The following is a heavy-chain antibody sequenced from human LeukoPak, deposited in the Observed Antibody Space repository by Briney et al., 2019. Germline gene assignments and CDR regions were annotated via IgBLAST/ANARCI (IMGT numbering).Heavy chain of an antibody. V-gene: IGHV3-20*04. Sequence: GGSLRLSCAASGFSFDDYGMNWVRQAPGKGLEWVSGINWNGGSTGYADSVKGRFTISRENAKNSLYLQMNSLRAEDTAVYYCARDWTLRRGYFDYWGQGTLVTVSS. CDR2: INWNGGST. CDR1: GFSFDDYG. D-gene: IGHD3/OR15-3a*01. CDR3: ARDWTLRRGYFDY. J-gene: IGHJ4*02.